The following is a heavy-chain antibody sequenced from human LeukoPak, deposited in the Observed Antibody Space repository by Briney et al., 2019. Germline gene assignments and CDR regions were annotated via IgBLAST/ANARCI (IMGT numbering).Heavy chain of an antibody. D-gene: IGHD1-26*01. CDR3: ARAGWWELPRSAFDI. Sequence: SVKVSCKASGGTFSSYAISWVRQAPGQGLEWMGGIIPIFGTTNYAQKFQDRVTITADKSTSTAYMELSSLRSDDTAVYYCARAGWWELPRSAFDIWGQGTMVTVSS. CDR2: IIPIFGTT. CDR1: GGTFSSYA. V-gene: IGHV1-69*06. J-gene: IGHJ3*02.